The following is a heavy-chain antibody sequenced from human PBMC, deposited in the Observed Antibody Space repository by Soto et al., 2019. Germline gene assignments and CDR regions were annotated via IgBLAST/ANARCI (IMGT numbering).Heavy chain of an antibody. CDR3: ARGAMTTVTAGFGW. Sequence: QVQLQESGPGLVKPSQTLSLTCTVSGGSISSGGYYWSWIRQHPGKGLEWLGYIYYSGSTYYNPSLKSRVTIPVDKYKNQFSLKLSSVTAADTAVYYCARGAMTTVTAGFGWWGQGTLVNVSS. CDR1: GGSISSGGYY. J-gene: IGHJ4*02. D-gene: IGHD4-17*01. CDR2: IYYSGST. V-gene: IGHV4-31*03.